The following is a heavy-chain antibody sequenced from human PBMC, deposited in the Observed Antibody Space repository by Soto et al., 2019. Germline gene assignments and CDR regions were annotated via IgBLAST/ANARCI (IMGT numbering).Heavy chain of an antibody. Sequence: EVQLVESGGGLVQPGGSLRLSCAVSGFTFSSYSMNWVRQAPGKGLEWISYISGSSRTVYYADSVKGRFTISRDNAKNSLYLQLTSLRAEDTAVYYCARVVVGGAFDIWGQGTMVTVSS. D-gene: IGHD3-22*01. CDR2: ISGSSRTV. V-gene: IGHV3-48*01. CDR3: ARVVVGGAFDI. J-gene: IGHJ3*02. CDR1: GFTFSSYS.